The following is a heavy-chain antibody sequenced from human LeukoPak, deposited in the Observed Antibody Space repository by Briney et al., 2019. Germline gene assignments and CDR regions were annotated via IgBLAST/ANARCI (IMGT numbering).Heavy chain of an antibody. D-gene: IGHD3-16*01. CDR1: GYTFTGYY. Sequence: GASVKVSCKASGYTFTGYYMHWVRQAPGQGLEWMGWINPNSGGTNYAQKFQGRVTMTRDTSISTAYMELSRLRSDDTAVYYCARDLGFWAVFYYMDVWGKGTTVTVSS. CDR2: INPNSGGT. CDR3: ARDLGFWAVFYYMDV. V-gene: IGHV1-2*02. J-gene: IGHJ6*03.